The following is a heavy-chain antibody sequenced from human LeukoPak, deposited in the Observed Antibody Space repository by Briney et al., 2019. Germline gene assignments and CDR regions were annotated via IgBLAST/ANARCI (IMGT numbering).Heavy chain of an antibody. CDR1: GFTFSRYA. CDR3: ARVGYIVVIPTAMPPPDY. J-gene: IGHJ4*02. V-gene: IGHV3-23*01. Sequence: GGRLRLSCAASGFTFSRYAMSWGRQAPGKGVEWVSAISGSGGSTYYADSVKGRFTISRDNSKNTLYLQMNSLRAEDTAVYYCARVGYIVVIPTAMPPPDYWGQGTLVTVSS. CDR2: ISGSGGST. D-gene: IGHD2-2*01.